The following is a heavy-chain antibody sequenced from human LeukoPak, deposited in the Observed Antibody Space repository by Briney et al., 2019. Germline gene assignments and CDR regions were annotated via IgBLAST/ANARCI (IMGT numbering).Heavy chain of an antibody. J-gene: IGHJ6*02. D-gene: IGHD2-15*01. CDR1: GYTLTELS. V-gene: IGHV1-24*01. CDR3: VTGNPDCSGGGCYHGMDV. Sequence: ASVKVSCKVSGYTLTELSMHWVRQAPGKGREWMGGFDPEDGETIYAQKFQGRVTMNEDTSTDTACMELSRLRSEDTAVYFCVTGNPDCSGGGCYHGMDVWGQGTTVSVPS. CDR2: FDPEDGET.